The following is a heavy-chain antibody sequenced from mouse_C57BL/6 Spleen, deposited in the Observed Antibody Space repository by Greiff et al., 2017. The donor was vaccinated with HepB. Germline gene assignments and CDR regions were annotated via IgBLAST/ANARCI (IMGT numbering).Heavy chain of an antibody. Sequence: EVHLVESGGGLVKPGGSLKLSCAASGFTFSSYTMSWVRQTPEKRLEWVATISGGGGNTYYPDSVKGRFTISRDNAKNTLYLQMSSLRSEDTALYYCARHDLPDYDYDVYYAMDYWGQGTSVTVSS. V-gene: IGHV5-9*01. CDR3: ARHDLPDYDYDVYYAMDY. CDR2: ISGGGGNT. CDR1: GFTFSSYT. J-gene: IGHJ4*01. D-gene: IGHD2-4*01.